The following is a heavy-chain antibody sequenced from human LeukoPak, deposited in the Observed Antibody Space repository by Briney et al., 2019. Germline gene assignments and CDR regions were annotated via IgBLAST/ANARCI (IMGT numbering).Heavy chain of an antibody. J-gene: IGHJ6*03. CDR3: ARRVTIIYYRDL. CDR1: DGSFSSYY. V-gene: IGHV4-34*01. CDR2: INDSGGT. Sequence: PSETLSLTCTVFDGSFSSYYWTWIRQFPGRGLEWIGEINDSGGTNYSTSLKSRVTISVDTSKNQFSISLTSVTAADTDRNCCARRVTIIYYRDLWGKGTTVTVSS. D-gene: IGHD3-3*01.